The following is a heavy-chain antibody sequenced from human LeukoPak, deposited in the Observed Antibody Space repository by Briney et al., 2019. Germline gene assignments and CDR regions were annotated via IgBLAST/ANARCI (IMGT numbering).Heavy chain of an antibody. J-gene: IGHJ4*02. CDR1: GFTFSDYY. CDR3: ASPSEVGAIDY. Sequence: PGGSLRLSCAASGFTFSDYYMSWIRQAPGKGLEWVSYISSSGSTTYYADSVKGRFTISRDNAKNSLYLQMNSLRAEDTAVYYCASPSEVGAIDYWGQGTLVTVSS. D-gene: IGHD1-26*01. CDR2: ISSSGSTT. V-gene: IGHV3-11*01.